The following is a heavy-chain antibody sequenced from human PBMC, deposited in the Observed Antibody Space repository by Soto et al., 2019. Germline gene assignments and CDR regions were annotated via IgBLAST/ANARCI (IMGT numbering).Heavy chain of an antibody. D-gene: IGHD1-26*01. CDR1: GFTFSSYG. J-gene: IGHJ4*02. CDR2: ISYDGSNK. Sequence: PGGSLRLSCAASGFTFSSYGMHWVRQAPGKGLEWVAVISYDGSNKYYADSVKGRFTISRDNSKNTLYLQMNSLRAEDTAVYYCAKGIGIVGATTLFDYWGQGTLVTVSS. V-gene: IGHV3-30*18. CDR3: AKGIGIVGATTLFDY.